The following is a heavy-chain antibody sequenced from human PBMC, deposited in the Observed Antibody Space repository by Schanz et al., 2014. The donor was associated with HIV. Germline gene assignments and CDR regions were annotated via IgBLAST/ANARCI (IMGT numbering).Heavy chain of an antibody. CDR3: ARGRYSGSYYNY. V-gene: IGHV3-33*01. D-gene: IGHD1-26*01. J-gene: IGHJ4*02. CDR1: GFAFSSYG. CDR2: IWYDGSNK. Sequence: QVQLVESGGGVVQPGRSLRLSCAASGFAFSSYGMHWVRQAPGKGLEWVAVIWYDGSNKYYADSVKGRFTVSRDNSKNTLYLQMSSLRSEETAVYYCARGRYSGSYYNYWGQGTLVTVSS.